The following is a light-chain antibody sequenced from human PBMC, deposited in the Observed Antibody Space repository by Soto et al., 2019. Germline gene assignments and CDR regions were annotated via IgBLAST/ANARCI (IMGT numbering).Light chain of an antibody. CDR2: TAS. J-gene: IGKJ1*01. Sequence: EIVLTQSPGTLSLSPGERATLSCRASQSVGSNYLAWYQQKPGQAPRLLIYTASGRDAGIPDRFSGSGSGTDLTLTISRVEPEDFAVYYCQQYGTSPWTFGQGTKVEIK. CDR1: QSVGSNY. V-gene: IGKV3-20*01. CDR3: QQYGTSPWT.